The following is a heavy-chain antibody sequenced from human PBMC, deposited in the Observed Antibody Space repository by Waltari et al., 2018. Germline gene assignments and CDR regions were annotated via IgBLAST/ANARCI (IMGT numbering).Heavy chain of an antibody. CDR3: AKGFSSSSGWFDY. V-gene: IGHV3-9*03. D-gene: IGHD6-19*01. CDR2: ISWNSGSI. J-gene: IGHJ4*02. Sequence: EVQLLESGGGLVQPGGSLRLSCAASGFTFDDYAMHWVRQAPGKGLEWVSGISWNSGSIGYADSVKGRFTISRDNAKNSLYLQMNSLRAEDMALYYCAKGFSSSSGWFDYWGQGTLVTVSS. CDR1: GFTFDDYA.